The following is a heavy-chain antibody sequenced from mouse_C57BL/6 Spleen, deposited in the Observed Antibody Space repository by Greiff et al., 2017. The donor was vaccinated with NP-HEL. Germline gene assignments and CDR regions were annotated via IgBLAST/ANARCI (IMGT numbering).Heavy chain of an antibody. CDR1: GFTFSDYY. V-gene: IGHV5-16*01. CDR2: INYDGSST. Sequence: EVQLVESEGGLVQPGSSMKLSCTASGFTFSDYYMAWVRQVPEKGLEWVANINYDGSSTYYLDYLKSRFIISRDNAKNILYLQMSSLKSEDTATYYCARESAAQAHYFDYWGQGTTLTVSS. CDR3: ARESAAQAHYFDY. J-gene: IGHJ2*01. D-gene: IGHD3-2*02.